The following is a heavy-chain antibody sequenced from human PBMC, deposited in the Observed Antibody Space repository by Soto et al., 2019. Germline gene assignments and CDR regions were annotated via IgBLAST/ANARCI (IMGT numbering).Heavy chain of an antibody. CDR2: ISYDGSNK. CDR3: ARDVGSSGGSSAFDI. Sequence: GGSLRLSCAASGFSFSTYAMHWVRQAPGKGLEWVAVISYDGSNKYYADSLKGRFTISRDNAQNALYLQMNSLRAEDTAVYYCARDVGSSGGSSAFDIWGQGTMVTVSS. J-gene: IGHJ3*02. D-gene: IGHD1-26*01. V-gene: IGHV3-30-3*01. CDR1: GFSFSTYA.